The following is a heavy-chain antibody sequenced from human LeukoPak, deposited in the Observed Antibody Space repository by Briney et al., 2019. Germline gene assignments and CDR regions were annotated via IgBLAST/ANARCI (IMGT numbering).Heavy chain of an antibody. D-gene: IGHD1-26*01. CDR1: GFTFSDYY. J-gene: IGHJ6*02. CDR3: ARGVGVWVGDSFSYYYYGMDV. Sequence: GGSLRLSCAASGFTFSDYYMSWIRQAPGKGLEWVSYICSSGSTIYYADSVKGRFTISRDNAKNSLYLQTNSLRAEDTAVYYCARGVGVWVGDSFSYYYYGMDVWGQGTTVTVSS. V-gene: IGHV3-11*01. CDR2: ICSSGSTI.